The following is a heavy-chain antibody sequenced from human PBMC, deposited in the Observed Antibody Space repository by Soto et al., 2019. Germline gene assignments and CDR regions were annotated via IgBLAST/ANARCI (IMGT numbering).Heavy chain of an antibody. CDR1: GYTFTSYY. J-gene: IGHJ4*02. CDR2: INPSGGST. CDR3: ARDRSNDCSGSSCHKFDY. D-gene: IGHD2-15*01. Sequence: ASVKVSCKASGYTFTSYYMHWVRQAPGQGLEWMGIINPSGGSTSYAQKFQGRVTMTRDTSTSTVYMELSSLRSEDTAVYYCARDRSNDCSGSSCHKFDYWGQGTLVTVSS. V-gene: IGHV1-46*03.